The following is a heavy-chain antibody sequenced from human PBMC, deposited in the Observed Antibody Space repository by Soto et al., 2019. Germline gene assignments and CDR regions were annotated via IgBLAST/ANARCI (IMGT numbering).Heavy chain of an antibody. CDR2: ISYDGSNK. CDR1: GFTFSNCG. D-gene: IGHD6-6*01. J-gene: IGHJ4*02. Sequence: GGSLRLSCAASGFTFSNCGMHWVRRAPGKGLEWVAVISYDGSNKYFADSVKGRFTISRDNSKNTLYLQMSSLRADDTAVYYCATGRGHSSSSEYDYWGQGTLVTVSS. CDR3: ATGRGHSSSSEYDY. V-gene: IGHV3-30*03.